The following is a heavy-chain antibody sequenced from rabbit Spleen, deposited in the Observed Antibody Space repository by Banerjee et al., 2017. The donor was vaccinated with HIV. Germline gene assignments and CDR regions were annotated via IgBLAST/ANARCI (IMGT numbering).Heavy chain of an antibody. CDR3: ARDLVAVIGWNFYL. CDR2: INTVTGKP. D-gene: IGHD1-1*01. Sequence: QSLEESGGDLVKPGASLTLTCIASGVSFSGNSYMCWVRQAPEKGLEWIGCINTVTGKPVYASWAKGRFIMSRTSSTTVTLQMTSLTAADTATYFCARDLVAVIGWNFYLWGPGTLVTVS. CDR1: GVSFSGNSY. J-gene: IGHJ4*01. V-gene: IGHV1S40*01.